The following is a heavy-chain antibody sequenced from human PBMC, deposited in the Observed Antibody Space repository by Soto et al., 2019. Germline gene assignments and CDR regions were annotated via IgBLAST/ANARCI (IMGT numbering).Heavy chain of an antibody. V-gene: IGHV3-30*02. J-gene: IGHJ4*02. CDR1: GFVFSSYG. D-gene: IGHD6-13*01. CDR3: AKDRWRLKGHFDF. CDR2: ISNDGSSQ. Sequence: QEQLVESGGGVVQPGGSLRLSCSASGFVFSSYGMHWVRQTPGKGLEWVTFISNDGSSQHHGDSVKGRITVSRDNSKNTVYLEMSNVRAEDTAIYYCAKDRWRLKGHFDFWGQGTLVTVSS.